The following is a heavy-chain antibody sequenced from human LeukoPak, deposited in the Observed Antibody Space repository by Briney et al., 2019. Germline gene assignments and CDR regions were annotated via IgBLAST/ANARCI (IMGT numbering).Heavy chain of an antibody. D-gene: IGHD3-9*01. Sequence: KSGGSLRLSCAASGFTFSSYSMNWVRQAPGKGLEWVSSISSSSSYIYYADSVKGRFTISRDNAKNSLYLQMNSLRAEDTAVYYCARDRALRYFDWSPHWGQGTLATVSS. V-gene: IGHV3-21*01. CDR2: ISSSSSYI. CDR1: GFTFSSYS. CDR3: ARDRALRYFDWSPH. J-gene: IGHJ4*02.